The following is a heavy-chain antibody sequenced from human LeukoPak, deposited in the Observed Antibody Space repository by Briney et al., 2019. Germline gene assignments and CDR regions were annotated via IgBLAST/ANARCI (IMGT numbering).Heavy chain of an antibody. CDR1: GGTNYA. J-gene: IGHJ4*02. V-gene: IGHV1-69*10. Sequence: SVKVSCKVSGGTNYAISWVRQAPGQGLEWMGGIIPVYDVANSAQKFQGRVTFTADKSTNTAYMELSSLRSEDTAMYFCARGDSDDSGDFRTFEYWGQGTLVTVSS. D-gene: IGHD4-17*01. CDR2: IIPVYDVA. CDR3: ARGDSDDSGDFRTFEY.